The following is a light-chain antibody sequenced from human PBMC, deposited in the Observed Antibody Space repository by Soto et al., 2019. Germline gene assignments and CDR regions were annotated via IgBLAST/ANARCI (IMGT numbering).Light chain of an antibody. CDR3: QQSYITPFT. CDR2: AAS. J-gene: IGKJ3*01. V-gene: IGKV1-39*01. CDR1: QSINRN. Sequence: DIQMTQSPSSLSASVGDRVTITCRASQSINRNLNWYQQKPGKAPKLLVYAASSLQSGVPSRFSGSGSGTDFTLTISSLQPDDFATYHCQQSYITPFTFGPGTKVDIK.